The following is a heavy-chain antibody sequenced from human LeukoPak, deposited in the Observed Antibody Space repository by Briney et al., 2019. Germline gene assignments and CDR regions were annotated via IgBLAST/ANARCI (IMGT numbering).Heavy chain of an antibody. Sequence: PSETLSLTCTVSGGSISSDGYYWSWIRQHPGKGQEWIGYIYDSGSTYYNLSLKSRVTISVDTSENQFSLKLNSVTAADTAVYYCARGTGPSYYFDYWGQGTLVTVSS. CDR1: GGSISSDGYY. J-gene: IGHJ4*02. CDR2: IYDSGST. D-gene: IGHD7-27*01. V-gene: IGHV4-31*03. CDR3: ARGTGPSYYFDY.